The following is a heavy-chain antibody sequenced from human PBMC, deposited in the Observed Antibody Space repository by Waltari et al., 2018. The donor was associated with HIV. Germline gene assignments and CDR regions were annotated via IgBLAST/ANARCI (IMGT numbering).Heavy chain of an antibody. Sequence: QVYVMESGGGVVQPGGSLKPSCALSGLTLDAYGMPWVGQAPGKGLEWVAVIWSDGYNKFYADSVRGRFTFSRDNSKYTLSLQMNSLRAEDTALYYCVKERGPFNGFDIWGQGTMVTVSS. CDR3: VKERGPFNGFDI. J-gene: IGHJ3*02. CDR2: IWSDGYNK. CDR1: GLTLDAYG. D-gene: IGHD3-16*01. V-gene: IGHV3-33*06.